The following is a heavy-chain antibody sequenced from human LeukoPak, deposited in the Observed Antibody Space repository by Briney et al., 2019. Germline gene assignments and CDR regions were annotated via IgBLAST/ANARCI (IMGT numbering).Heavy chain of an antibody. CDR3: ASLVEGTYYYDSSGYRAIDY. D-gene: IGHD3-22*01. J-gene: IGHJ4*02. CDR1: GGTFSSYA. Sequence: SVKVSCKAPGGTFSSYAISWVRQAPGQGLEWMGRIIPILGIANYAQKFQGRVTITADKSTSTAYMELSSLRSEDTAVYYCASLVEGTYYYDSSGYRAIDYWGQGTLATVSS. V-gene: IGHV1-69*04. CDR2: IIPILGIA.